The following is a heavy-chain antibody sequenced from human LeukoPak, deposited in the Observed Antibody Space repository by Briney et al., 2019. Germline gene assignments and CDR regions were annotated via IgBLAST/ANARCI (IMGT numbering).Heavy chain of an antibody. D-gene: IGHD3-22*01. CDR2: IYSGGST. CDR1: GFTVSSNY. CDR3: ASEGISSGYYDFDY. V-gene: IGHV3-66*02. Sequence: GGSLRLSCAASGFTVSSNYMSWVRQAPGKGLEWISVIYSGGSTYYADSVKGRFTISRDNSKNTLYLQMNSLRAEDTAVYYCASEGISSGYYDFDYWGQGTLVTVSS. J-gene: IGHJ4*02.